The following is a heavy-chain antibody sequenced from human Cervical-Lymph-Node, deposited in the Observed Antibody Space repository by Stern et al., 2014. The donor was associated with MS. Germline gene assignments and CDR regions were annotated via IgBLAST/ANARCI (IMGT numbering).Heavy chain of an antibody. D-gene: IGHD2-8*01. J-gene: IGHJ4*02. CDR3: VREDGDFDY. CDR2: ICHDENNS. CDR1: GFTFSSHV. Sequence: VQLEESGGGVVQPGGSLRLSCAASGFTFSSHVMHWVRQAPGKGLEWVAVICHDENNSAYADSVKGRFTISRDNSNNTLSLQMNSLRAEDTAVYYCVREDGDFDYWGQGTLVTVSS. V-gene: IGHV3-30-3*01.